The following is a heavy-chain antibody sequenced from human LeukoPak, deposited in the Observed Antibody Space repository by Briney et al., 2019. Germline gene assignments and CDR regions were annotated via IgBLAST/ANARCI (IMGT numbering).Heavy chain of an antibody. V-gene: IGHV3-48*03. Sequence: GGSLRLSCAASGFTFSSYEMNWVRQAPGKGLEWVSYISSSGSTIYYADSVKGRFTISRDNSKNTLYLQMNSLRAEDTAIFYCAKGTREIDYWGQGTLVTVSS. CDR1: GFTFSSYE. J-gene: IGHJ4*02. CDR3: AKGTREIDY. CDR2: ISSSGSTI.